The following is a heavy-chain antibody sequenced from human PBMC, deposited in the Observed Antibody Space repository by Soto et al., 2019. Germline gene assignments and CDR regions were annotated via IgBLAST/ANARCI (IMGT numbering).Heavy chain of an antibody. D-gene: IGHD6-25*01. J-gene: IGHJ4*02. Sequence: ASVKVSCKASGYTFTSYAISWLPQSTGKRLEWMGWISAYNGNTNYAQKLQGRVTITTDTSTSTAYMELRSLRSDVTAVYYYERAGNPGRFYDYWGKGTLVTVSS. V-gene: IGHV1-18*01. CDR1: GYTFTSYA. CDR3: ERAGNPGRFYDY. CDR2: ISAYNGNT.